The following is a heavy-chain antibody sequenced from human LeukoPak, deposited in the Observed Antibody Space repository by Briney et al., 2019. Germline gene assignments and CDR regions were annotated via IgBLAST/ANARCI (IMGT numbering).Heavy chain of an antibody. CDR2: IRGKANSYAT. J-gene: IGHJ4*02. D-gene: IGHD6-25*01. CDR1: AFTFRDSA. Sequence: GGSLKLSCAASAFTFRDSAIHWVRQASGKGLEWVGRIRGKANSYATAYAASVKDRSTISRDDSKNTAYLQMNSLKTEDTAVYYCSSEGARLAWGQGTLVTVSS. V-gene: IGHV3-73*01. CDR3: SSEGARLA.